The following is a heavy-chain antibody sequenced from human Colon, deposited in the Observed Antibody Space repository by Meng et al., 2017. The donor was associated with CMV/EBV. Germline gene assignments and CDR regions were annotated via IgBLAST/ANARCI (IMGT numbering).Heavy chain of an antibody. CDR1: GFSFSTYW. Sequence: GESLKISCAASGFSFSTYWMSWVRQAPGKGLEWVASIKQDGSEEYYVDSVRGRFTISRDNAKNSVYLQMNSLRAEDTAVYYCARWRGGTHDYWGQGTLVTVSS. CDR2: IKQDGSEE. CDR3: ARWRGGTHDY. D-gene: IGHD1-1*01. V-gene: IGHV3-7*01. J-gene: IGHJ4*02.